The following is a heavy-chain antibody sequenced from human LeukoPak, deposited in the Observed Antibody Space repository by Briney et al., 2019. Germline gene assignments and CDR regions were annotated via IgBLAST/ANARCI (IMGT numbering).Heavy chain of an antibody. CDR3: ARHSSSSWSWFDY. CDR2: IYPGDSDT. D-gene: IGHD6-13*01. Sequence: GESLKISCKASGYTFTTYWSGWVRQMPGKGLEWMGIIYPGDSDTRYSPSFQGQVTISADKSIRTAYLQWSSLKASDTAMYYCARHSSSSWSWFDYWGQGTLVTVSS. V-gene: IGHV5-51*01. J-gene: IGHJ4*02. CDR1: GYTFTTYW.